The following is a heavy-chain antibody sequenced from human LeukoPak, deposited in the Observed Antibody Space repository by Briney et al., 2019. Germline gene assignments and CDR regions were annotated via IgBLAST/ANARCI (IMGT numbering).Heavy chain of an antibody. CDR3: AKSLSSGSYPPAYYFDY. V-gene: IGHV3-23*01. Sequence: GGSLRLSCAASGFTFSSYAMSWVRQAPGKGLEWVSAISGSGGSTYYADSVKGRFTISRDNSKNTLYLQMNSLRAEDTAVYYCAKSLSSGSYPPAYYFDYWGQGTLVTVSS. CDR1: GFTFSSYA. J-gene: IGHJ4*02. D-gene: IGHD3-10*01. CDR2: ISGSGGST.